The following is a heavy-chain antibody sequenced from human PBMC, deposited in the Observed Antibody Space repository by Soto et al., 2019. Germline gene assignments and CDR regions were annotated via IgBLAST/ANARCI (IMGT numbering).Heavy chain of an antibody. D-gene: IGHD2-15*01. J-gene: IGHJ5*02. V-gene: IGHV4-34*01. CDR3: ARSGYCSGGSCDNWFDP. CDR2: INHSGST. Sequence: QVQLQQWGAGLLKPSETLSLTCAVYGGSFSGYYWSWIRQPPGKGLEWIGGINHSGSTNYNPSLKSRVTISVDTSKNQFSLKLSSVTAADTAVYYCARSGYCSGGSCDNWFDPWGQGTLVTVSS. CDR1: GGSFSGYY.